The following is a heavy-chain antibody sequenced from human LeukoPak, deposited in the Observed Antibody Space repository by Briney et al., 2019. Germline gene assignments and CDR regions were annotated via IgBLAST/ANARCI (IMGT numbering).Heavy chain of an antibody. Sequence: SETLSLTCAVYGGSFSGHYWSWVRQPPGKGLEWVGEINHSGSTNYNPSLKSRVTISVDTSKNQFSLKLSSVTAADTAVYYCARVPHYDFWSGYSLLGIDYWGQGTLVTAYS. CDR2: INHSGST. CDR3: ARVPHYDFWSGYSLLGIDY. V-gene: IGHV4-34*01. CDR1: GGSFSGHY. D-gene: IGHD3-3*01. J-gene: IGHJ4*02.